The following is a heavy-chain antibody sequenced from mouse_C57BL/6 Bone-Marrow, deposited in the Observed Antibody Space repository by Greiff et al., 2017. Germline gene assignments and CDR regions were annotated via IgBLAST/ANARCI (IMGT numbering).Heavy chain of an antibody. CDR1: GFTFSDYG. CDR2: ISSGSSTI. Sequence: EVHLVESGGGLVKPGGSLKLSCAASGFTFSDYGMHWVRQAPEKGLEWVAYISSGSSTIYYADTVKGRFTISRDNAKNTLFLQMTSLRSEDTAMYYGAKPGYYGGRNWYFDVWGTGTTVTVSS. J-gene: IGHJ1*03. CDR3: AKPGYYGGRNWYFDV. D-gene: IGHD1-1*01. V-gene: IGHV5-17*01.